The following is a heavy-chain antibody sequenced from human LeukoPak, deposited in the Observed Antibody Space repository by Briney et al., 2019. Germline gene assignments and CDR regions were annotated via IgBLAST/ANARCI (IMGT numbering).Heavy chain of an antibody. Sequence: GGSLRLSCAASGFTVSSNYMSWVRQAPGKGLEWVSVIYSGGSTYYADSVKGRFTISRDNSKNTLYLQMNSLRAEDTAVYYCAKDARSSGDAFDIWGQGTMVTVSS. D-gene: IGHD6-6*01. CDR2: IYSGGST. CDR1: GFTVSSNY. J-gene: IGHJ3*02. V-gene: IGHV3-53*01. CDR3: AKDARSSGDAFDI.